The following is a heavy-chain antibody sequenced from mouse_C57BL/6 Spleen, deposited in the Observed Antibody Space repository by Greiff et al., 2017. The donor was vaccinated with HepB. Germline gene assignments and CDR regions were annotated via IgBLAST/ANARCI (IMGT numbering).Heavy chain of an antibody. Sequence: EVQRVESGGGLVKPGGSLKLSCAASGFTFSDYGMHWVRQAPEKGLEWVAYISSGSSTIYYADTVKGRFTISRDNAKNTLFLQMTSLRSEDTAMYYCARPPYYGSSYYAMDYWGQGTSVTVSS. CDR1: GFTFSDYG. D-gene: IGHD1-1*01. CDR3: ARPPYYGSSYYAMDY. J-gene: IGHJ4*01. CDR2: ISSGSSTI. V-gene: IGHV5-17*01.